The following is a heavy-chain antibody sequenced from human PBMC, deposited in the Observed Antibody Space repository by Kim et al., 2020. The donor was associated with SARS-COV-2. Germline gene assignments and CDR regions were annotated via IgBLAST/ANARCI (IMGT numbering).Heavy chain of an antibody. CDR1: GGSISSSSYY. D-gene: IGHD2-15*01. Sequence: SETLSLTCTVSGGSISSSSYYWGWIRQPPGKGLEWIGSIYYSGSTYYNPSLKSRVTISVDTSKNQFTLKLSSVTAADTAVYYCARVEELGSSHYTYDYYYGMDVWGQGTTVTVSS. V-gene: IGHV4-39*06. CDR2: IYYSGST. CDR3: ARVEELGSSHYTYDYYYGMDV. J-gene: IGHJ6*02.